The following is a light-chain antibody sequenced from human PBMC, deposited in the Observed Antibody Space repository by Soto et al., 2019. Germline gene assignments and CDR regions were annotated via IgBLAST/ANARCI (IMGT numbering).Light chain of an antibody. J-gene: IGLJ2*01. V-gene: IGLV1-40*01. CDR1: SSNIGAGYD. CDR3: QSYDSSLSGSV. Sequence: QPVLTQLPSVSGAPGQRVTISCTGSSSNIGAGYDVHWYQQLPGTAPKLLIYANSNRASGVPDRFSGSKSGTSASLAIPGLPAEDEAEYSCQSYDSSLSGSVFGGGTELTVL. CDR2: ANS.